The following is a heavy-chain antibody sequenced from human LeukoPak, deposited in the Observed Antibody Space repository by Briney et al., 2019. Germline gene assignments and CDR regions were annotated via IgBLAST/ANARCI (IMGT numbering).Heavy chain of an antibody. CDR3: ARDNIVVVPAARGGGYSYGH. D-gene: IGHD2-2*01. CDR1: GGSLSGYY. J-gene: IGHJ4*02. Sequence: SETLSLTCAVYGGSLSGYYWSWIRQPPGKGLEWIGEINHSGSTNYNPSLKSRVTISVDTSKNQFSLKLSSVTAADTAVYYCARDNIVVVPAARGGGYSYGHWGQGTLVTVSS. V-gene: IGHV4-34*01. CDR2: INHSGST.